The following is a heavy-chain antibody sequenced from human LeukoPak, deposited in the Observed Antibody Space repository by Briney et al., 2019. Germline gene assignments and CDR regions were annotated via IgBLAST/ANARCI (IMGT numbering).Heavy chain of an antibody. J-gene: IGHJ3*02. Sequence: GGSLRLSCAASGFTVSSNYMSWVRQAPGKGLEWVATISGSGGSTNYADSVKGRFTISRDNPKNRLYLQMNSLRAEDTAVYYCAKAFIAAAGRDAIDIWGQGTMVAVSS. V-gene: IGHV3-23*01. CDR3: AKAFIAAAGRDAIDI. CDR1: GFTVSSNY. D-gene: IGHD6-13*01. CDR2: ISGSGGST.